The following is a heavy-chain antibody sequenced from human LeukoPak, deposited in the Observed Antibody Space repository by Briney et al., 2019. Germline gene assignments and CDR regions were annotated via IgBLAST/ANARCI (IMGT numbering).Heavy chain of an antibody. CDR1: GFTFSGFA. CDR3: ARFLRGTDN. CDR2: ISRSGEST. V-gene: IGHV3-23*01. J-gene: IGHJ4*02. D-gene: IGHD3-16*01. Sequence: GGSLRLSCAASGFTFSGFAMSWIRQAPGKGLEWVSSISRSGESTFYADSVRGRFTISRDNSKNTVSLQMESLRAEDTAVYYCARFLRGTDNWGQGTLVTVSS.